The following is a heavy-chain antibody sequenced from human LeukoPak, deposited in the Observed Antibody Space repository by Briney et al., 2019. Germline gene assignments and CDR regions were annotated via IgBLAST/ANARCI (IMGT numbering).Heavy chain of an antibody. J-gene: IGHJ4*02. CDR2: ISAYNGNT. CDR3: ARETAMVPRVVLDY. V-gene: IGHV1-18*01. Sequence: ASVKVSCKASGYTFTSYGISWVRQAPRQGLEWMGWISAYNGNTNYAQKLQGRVTMTTDTSTSTAYMELRSLRSDDTAVYYCARETAMVPRVVLDYWGQGTLVTVSS. CDR1: GYTFTSYG. D-gene: IGHD5-18*01.